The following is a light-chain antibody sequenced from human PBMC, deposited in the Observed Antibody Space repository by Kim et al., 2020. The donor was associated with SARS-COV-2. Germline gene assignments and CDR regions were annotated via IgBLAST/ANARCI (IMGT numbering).Light chain of an antibody. Sequence: QSALTQPASGSGSPGQSITISCTGTSSDVGGYDYVSWYQQHPGKAPKLIIYYVDKRPSGVSSRFSGSKSGNTASLTISGLQTEDEADFYCSSYTSSVTVAVGTGTKVTVL. CDR3: SSYTSSVTVA. CDR2: YVD. CDR1: SSDVGGYDY. V-gene: IGLV2-14*03. J-gene: IGLJ1*01.